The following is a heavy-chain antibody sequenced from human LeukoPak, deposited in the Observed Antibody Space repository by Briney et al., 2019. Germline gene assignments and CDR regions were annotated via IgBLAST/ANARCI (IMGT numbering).Heavy chain of an antibody. V-gene: IGHV3-53*01. CDR1: GFTVSSSY. CDR3: ARRGDGGRSFDY. J-gene: IGHJ4*02. CDR2: IYGGGST. Sequence: GGSLRLSCAASGFTVSSSYMNWVRQAPGKGLEWVSLIYGGGSTYYADSVKGRFTISRDNSKNTLYLQMNSLRAEDAAVYYCARRGDGGRSFDYWGQGTLVTVSS. D-gene: IGHD4-23*01.